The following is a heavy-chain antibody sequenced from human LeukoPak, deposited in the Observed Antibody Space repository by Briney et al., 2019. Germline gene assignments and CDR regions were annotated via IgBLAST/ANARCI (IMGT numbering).Heavy chain of an antibody. CDR2: IYYSGST. D-gene: IGHD2-15*01. Sequence: PSETLSLTCTVSGGSISSYYWSWIRQPPGKGLEWIGYIYYSGSTYYNPSLKSRVTISVDTSKNQFSLKLSSVTAADTAVYYCARVGGQGYCSGGSCYPDYYYMDVWGKGTTVTVSS. V-gene: IGHV4-59*12. J-gene: IGHJ6*03. CDR3: ARVGGQGYCSGGSCYPDYYYMDV. CDR1: GGSISSYY.